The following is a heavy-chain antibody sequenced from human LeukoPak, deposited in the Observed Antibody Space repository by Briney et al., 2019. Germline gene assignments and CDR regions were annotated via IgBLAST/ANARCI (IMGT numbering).Heavy chain of an antibody. CDR3: ARFGLGYYFDY. CDR2: IKQDGSEK. D-gene: IGHD3-16*01. V-gene: IGHV3-7*01. CDR1: GFTFSSYW. J-gene: IGHJ4*02. Sequence: PGGSLRLSCVASGFTFSSYWMSWVRQAPGKGLEWVANIKQDGSEKYYVDSVKGRFTISRDNAKNSLYLQMNSLRAEDTAVYYCARFGLGYYFDYWGQGTLVTVSS.